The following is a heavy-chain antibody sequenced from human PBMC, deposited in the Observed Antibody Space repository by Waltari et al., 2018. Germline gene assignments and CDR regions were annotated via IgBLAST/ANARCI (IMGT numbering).Heavy chain of an antibody. D-gene: IGHD5-12*01. CDR1: GFTSRRYG. CDR3: AKDGYDY. V-gene: IGHV3-30*18. CDR2: IWYDGSNK. Sequence: QVQLVESGGGVVQPGRSLRLSCAASGFTSRRYGMHWVRQAPGKGLKWVAVIWYDGSNKYYADSVKGRFTISRDNSKNTLYLQMNSLRAEDTAMYYCAKDGYDYWGQGTLVTVSS. J-gene: IGHJ4*02.